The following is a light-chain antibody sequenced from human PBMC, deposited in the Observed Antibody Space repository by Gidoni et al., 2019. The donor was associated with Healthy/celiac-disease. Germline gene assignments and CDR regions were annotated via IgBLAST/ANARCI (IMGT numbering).Light chain of an antibody. CDR3: QQSYSTPFL. CDR2: AAS. Sequence: DIQMTQSPASLSASVGDRVTITCRASQSISSYLNWSQLKPGKAPKLLIYAASSLQSGVPSMFSGSGSGTDFTPTISSLQPEDFATYYCQQSYSTPFLFGPXTKVEI. V-gene: IGKV1-39*01. CDR1: QSISSY. J-gene: IGKJ1*01.